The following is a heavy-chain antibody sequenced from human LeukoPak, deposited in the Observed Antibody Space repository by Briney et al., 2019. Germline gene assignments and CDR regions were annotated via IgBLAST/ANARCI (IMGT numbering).Heavy chain of an antibody. Sequence: SVKVSCKASGGTFSSYAISWVRQAPGQGLEWMGRIIPIFGTANYAQKFQGRVTITADESTSTAYMELSSLRSEDTAVYYCARGVAGAASYYYYYYMDVWGKGTTVTVSS. D-gene: IGHD6-13*01. J-gene: IGHJ6*03. CDR1: GGTFSSYA. CDR3: ARGVAGAASYYYYYYMDV. V-gene: IGHV1-69*13. CDR2: IIPIFGTA.